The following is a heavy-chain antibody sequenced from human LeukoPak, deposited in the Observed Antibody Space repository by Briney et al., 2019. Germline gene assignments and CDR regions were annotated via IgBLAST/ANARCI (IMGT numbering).Heavy chain of an antibody. Sequence: PGGSLRLSCAASGFTFNTYSMHWVRQAPGKGLEWVSYISSSSSTISYADSVKGRFTISRDNAKNSLFLQMNSLRAEDTAVYYCARDWDSGYDTYYFDYWGQGTLVTVSS. CDR2: ISSSSSTI. CDR3: ARDWDSGYDTYYFDY. V-gene: IGHV3-48*04. J-gene: IGHJ4*02. CDR1: GFTFNTYS. D-gene: IGHD5-12*01.